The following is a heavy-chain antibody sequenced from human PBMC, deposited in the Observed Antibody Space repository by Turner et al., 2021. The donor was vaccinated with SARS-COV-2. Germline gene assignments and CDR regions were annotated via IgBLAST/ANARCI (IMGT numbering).Heavy chain of an antibody. CDR3: ARQRISVAGYDYYGMDV. D-gene: IGHD6-19*01. CDR1: GGTFSSYA. Sequence: QVQLVQSGAEVKKPGSSVKVPCKASGGTFSSYAISWVRQAPGQGLEWMGGIIPILGITNYAQKFQGRVTITADKSTSTAYMELSSLRSEDTAVYYCARQRISVAGYDYYGMDVWGQGTTVTVSS. V-gene: IGHV1-69*10. J-gene: IGHJ6*02. CDR2: IIPILGIT.